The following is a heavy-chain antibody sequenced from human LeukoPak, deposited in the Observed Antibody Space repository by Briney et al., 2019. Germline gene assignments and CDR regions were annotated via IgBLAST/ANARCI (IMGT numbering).Heavy chain of an antibody. D-gene: IGHD6-13*01. V-gene: IGHV3-53*05. CDR3: ARDKEQLDSEYFQH. J-gene: IGHJ1*01. CDR1: GFTVSSNY. CDR2: IHSGGST. Sequence: GGSLRLSCAASGFTVSSNYMSWVRQAPGKGLEWVSVIHSGGSTYYADSVKGRFTISRDNSKNTLYLQMNSLRAEDTAVYYCARDKEQLDSEYFQHWGQGTLVTVSS.